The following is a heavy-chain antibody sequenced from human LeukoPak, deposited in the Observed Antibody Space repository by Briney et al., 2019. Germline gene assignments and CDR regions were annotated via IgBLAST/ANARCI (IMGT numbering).Heavy chain of an antibody. J-gene: IGHJ3*02. CDR3: ARDYTRFRSSDAFDI. D-gene: IGHD1-26*01. V-gene: IGHV3-74*01. CDR1: GFTFSSYW. Sequence: GGSLRLSCAASGFTFSSYWMHWVRQAPGKGLVWVSRINSDESSTSYADSVKGRFTISRDNAKNTLYLQMNSLRAEDTAVYYCARDYTRFRSSDAFDIWGQGTMVTVSS. CDR2: INSDESST.